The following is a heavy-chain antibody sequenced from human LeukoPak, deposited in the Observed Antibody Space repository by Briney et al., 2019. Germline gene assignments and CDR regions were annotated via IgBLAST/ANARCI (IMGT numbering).Heavy chain of an antibody. J-gene: IGHJ4*02. V-gene: IGHV3-23*01. CDR3: AKDRRAGSYDY. CDR2: ISGSGGNT. D-gene: IGHD3-10*01. Sequence: GGSLRLSCAASGFTFSRNGMTWVRQAPGRGLEWVSAISGSGGNTYYADSVKGRFTISRDNSKNTLYLQMNSLRAEDTAVYYCAKDRRAGSYDYWGQGTLVTVSS. CDR1: GFTFSRNG.